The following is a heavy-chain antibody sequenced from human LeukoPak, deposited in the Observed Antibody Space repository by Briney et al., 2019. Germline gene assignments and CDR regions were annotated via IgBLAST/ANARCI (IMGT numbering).Heavy chain of an antibody. D-gene: IGHD5-18*01. Sequence: RPGGSLRLSCSASGFTFSSYAMHWVRQAPGKGLEYVSAISSNGGYTYYADSVKGRFTISRDNSKNTLYLQMSSLRAEDAAVYYCARGYIYGYDCWGQGALVTVSS. CDR3: ARGYIYGYDC. CDR1: GFTFSSYA. V-gene: IGHV3-64D*09. CDR2: ISSNGGYT. J-gene: IGHJ4*02.